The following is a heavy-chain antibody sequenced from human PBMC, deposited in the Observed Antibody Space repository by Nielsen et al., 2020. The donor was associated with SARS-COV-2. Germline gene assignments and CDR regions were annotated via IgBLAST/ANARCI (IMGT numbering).Heavy chain of an antibody. D-gene: IGHD5-24*01. J-gene: IGHJ4*02. CDR1: GGSFSAYY. V-gene: IGHV4-30-4*01. CDR2: IYYRGST. Sequence: SETLSLTCAVYGGSFSAYYWSWIRQSPGKGLEWIGYIYYRGSTDYNPSLKSRVTMSVDTSKNEFSLKLMSVTASDTAAYYCARVRDNGYYFDCWGQGTQVTVSS. CDR3: ARVRDNGYYFDC.